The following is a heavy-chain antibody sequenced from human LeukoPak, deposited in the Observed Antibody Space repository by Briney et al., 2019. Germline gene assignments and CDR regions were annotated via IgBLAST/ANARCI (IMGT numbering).Heavy chain of an antibody. V-gene: IGHV3-30-3*01. CDR1: GFSLSSYA. J-gene: IGHJ4*02. CDR3: VRIVGHTTTDF. Sequence: GGSLRLSCEASGFSLSSYAFHWVRQAPGKGLEWVSFVSFDGRNKNYADSVRGRFTISRDNSKNTLYLQMNSVTYEDTAVYFCVRIVGHTTTDFWGQGTIVTVSS. CDR2: VSFDGRNK. D-gene: IGHD1-26*01.